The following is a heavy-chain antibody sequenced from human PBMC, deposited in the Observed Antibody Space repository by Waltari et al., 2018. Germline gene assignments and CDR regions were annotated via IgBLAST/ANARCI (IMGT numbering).Heavy chain of an antibody. V-gene: IGHV4-4*07. CDR1: GGSISNYF. D-gene: IGHD1-26*01. CDR2: IYTSENT. Sequence: QVQLQESGPGLVQPSETLSLTCPVSGGSISNYFWRWIRQPAGKGLEWIGRIYTSENTNYNPSLKSRVTMSVDTSKNQFSLKLNSVTAADTAVYYCARENRGRSYSHFDYWGQGTLVTVSS. CDR3: ARENRGRSYSHFDY. J-gene: IGHJ4*02.